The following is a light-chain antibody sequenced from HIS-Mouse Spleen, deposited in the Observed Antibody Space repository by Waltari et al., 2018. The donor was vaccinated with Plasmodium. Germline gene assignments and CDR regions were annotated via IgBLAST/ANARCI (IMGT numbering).Light chain of an antibody. V-gene: IGLV3-10*01. J-gene: IGLJ3*02. CDR2: EDS. Sequence: SYALTQPPPASVSSGQTARTTSPGDAFPNTYPYLYQQKSGQAPVLVIYEDSKRPSGIPERFSGSSSGTMATLTISGAQVEDEADYYCYSTDSSGNHRVFGGGTKLTVL. CDR3: YSTDSSGNHRV. CDR1: AFPNTY.